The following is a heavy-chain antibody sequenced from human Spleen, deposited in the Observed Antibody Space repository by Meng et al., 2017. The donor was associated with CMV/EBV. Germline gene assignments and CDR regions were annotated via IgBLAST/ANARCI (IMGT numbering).Heavy chain of an antibody. D-gene: IGHD3-3*01. CDR2: ISGHDGTT. CDR1: GFTFSSYA. V-gene: IGHV3-23*01. J-gene: IGHJ4*02. CDR3: AKEIYDFWSGYYPPANYFDY. Sequence: GGSLRLSCAASGFTFSSYAMSWVRQAPGKGLECVSAISGHDGTTYYADSVKGRFTISRDNSKNTLYLQMNSLRAEDAAVYYCAKEIYDFWSGYYPPANYFDYWGQGTLVTVSS.